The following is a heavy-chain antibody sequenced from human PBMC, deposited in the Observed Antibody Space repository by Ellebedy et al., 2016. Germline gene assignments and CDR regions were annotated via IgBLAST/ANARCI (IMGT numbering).Heavy chain of an antibody. CDR3: ARGLLYYDFWSGYYKGAGDYYYGMDV. D-gene: IGHD3-3*01. Sequence: SETLSLTCTVSGGSISSYYRSWIRQAPGKGLEWIGYIHYSGSTTYNHSLKSRVTISVDTSKNQFSLKLSSVTAADTAVYYCARGLLYYDFWSGYYKGAGDYYYGMDVWGQGTTVTVSS. J-gene: IGHJ6*02. V-gene: IGHV4-59*01. CDR1: GGSISSYY. CDR2: IHYSGST.